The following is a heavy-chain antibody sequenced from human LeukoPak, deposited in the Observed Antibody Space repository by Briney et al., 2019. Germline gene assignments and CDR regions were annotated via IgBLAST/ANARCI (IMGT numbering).Heavy chain of an antibody. CDR2: TNQDGSKK. V-gene: IGHV3-7*01. J-gene: IGHJ4*02. D-gene: IGHD6-13*01. CDR3: ATDRGYWTFDY. CDR1: GFTFSYYW. Sequence: GGSLRLSCAASGFTFSYYWMSWVRQAPGKGLEWVANTNQDGSKKYYVGSVKGRFTISRDNAKNSLYLQMNSLRAEDTAVYYCATDRGYWTFDYWGQGTLVTVSS.